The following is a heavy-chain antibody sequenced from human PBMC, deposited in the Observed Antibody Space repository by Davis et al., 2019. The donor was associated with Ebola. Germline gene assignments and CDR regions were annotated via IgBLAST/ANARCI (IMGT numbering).Heavy chain of an antibody. CDR2: IYTGDSDT. V-gene: IGHV5-51*01. CDR3: ASLRRTITGMDDAFDI. J-gene: IGHJ3*02. D-gene: IGHD1-1*01. CDR1: GNSFASHW. Sequence: GESLKISCKDSGNSFASHWIGWVRQTPGKGLEWMGIIYTGDSDTRYSPSFRGQVTISADKSIKTAFLQWSRLRASDTAMYYCASLRRTITGMDDAFDIWGQGTMVTVSS.